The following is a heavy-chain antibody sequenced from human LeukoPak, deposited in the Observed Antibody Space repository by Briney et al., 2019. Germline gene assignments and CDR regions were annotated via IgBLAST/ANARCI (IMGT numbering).Heavy chain of an antibody. D-gene: IGHD3-22*01. CDR1: GFIFSDYY. CDR3: AREPYYDSSGYCLDY. CDR2: ISSGGSSI. J-gene: IGHJ4*02. V-gene: IGHV3-11*01. Sequence: GGSLRLYCAASGFIFSDYYMSWIRQAPGKGLEWVSYISSGGSSIYYADSVKGRFTISRDNAKNSLYLQMNSLRAEDTAVYYCAREPYYDSSGYCLDYWGQGTLVTVSS.